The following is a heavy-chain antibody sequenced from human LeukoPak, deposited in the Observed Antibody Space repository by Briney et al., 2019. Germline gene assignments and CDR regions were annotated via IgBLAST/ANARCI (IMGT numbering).Heavy chain of an antibody. Sequence: ASVKVSCKASGYTFTSYDINWVRQATGQGLEWMGWMNPNSGNTGYAQKFQGRVTMTRNTSISTAYMELSSLRSEDTGVYYCARGRRYSRLRAYGMDVWGQGTTVTVSS. V-gene: IGHV1-8*01. CDR3: ARGRRYSRLRAYGMDV. J-gene: IGHJ6*02. CDR2: MNPNSGNT. CDR1: GYTFTSYD. D-gene: IGHD6-13*01.